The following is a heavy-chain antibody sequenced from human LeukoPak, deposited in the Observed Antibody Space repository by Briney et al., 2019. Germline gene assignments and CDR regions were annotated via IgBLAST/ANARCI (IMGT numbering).Heavy chain of an antibody. CDR1: GFTFSSYW. CDR3: ARDWGVYYDSSGYSHLWYFDK. D-gene: IGHD3-22*01. V-gene: IGHV3-7*01. CDR2: IKRDGSEK. J-gene: IGHJ4*02. Sequence: PGGSLRLSCAASGFTFSSYWMSWVRQAPGKGLEWVANIKRDGSEKYYVDSVKGRFTISRDNAKNSLYLQMNSLRAEDTAVYYCARDWGVYYDSSGYSHLWYFDKWGQGILVTVSS.